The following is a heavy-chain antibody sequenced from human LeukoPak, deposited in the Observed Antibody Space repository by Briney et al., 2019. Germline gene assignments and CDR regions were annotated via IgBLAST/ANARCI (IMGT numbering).Heavy chain of an antibody. Sequence: SETLSLTCTVAGGSISSYYWSWIRQPPGKGLEWIGYIYSSGSTQYNPSLKSRVTISVDTSKNQFSLKLSSVTAADTAVYFCARHSCTSGTCYYFDYWGQGILVTVSS. CDR3: ARHSCTSGTCYYFDY. J-gene: IGHJ4*02. D-gene: IGHD2-15*01. CDR1: GGSISSYY. V-gene: IGHV4-59*01. CDR2: IYSSGST.